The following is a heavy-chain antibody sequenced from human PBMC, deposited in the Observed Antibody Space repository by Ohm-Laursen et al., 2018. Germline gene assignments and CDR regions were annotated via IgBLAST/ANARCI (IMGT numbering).Heavy chain of an antibody. CDR2: INYSGNT. J-gene: IGHJ5*02. CDR3: ARQEGYCSSTSCYEVWFDP. D-gene: IGHD2-2*01. Sequence: SETLSLTCTVSGGAISNYYWSWIRQPPGKGLEWIGHINYSGNTNYNPSLKSGFTISVDTSKNQFSLKMSSVTAADTAVYYCARQEGYCSSTSCYEVWFDPWGQGTLVAVSS. V-gene: IGHV4-59*08. CDR1: GGAISNYY.